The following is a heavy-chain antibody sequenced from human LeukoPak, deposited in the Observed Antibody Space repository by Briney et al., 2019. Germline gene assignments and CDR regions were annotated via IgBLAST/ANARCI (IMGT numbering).Heavy chain of an antibody. Sequence: SETLSLTCAVYGGSFSGYYWSWIRQPPGKGLEWIGEINHSGSTNYNPSLKSRVTISVDTSKNQFSLKLSSVTAAGTAVYYCAREKIRYSSSWYEWFDPWGQGTLVTVSS. D-gene: IGHD6-13*01. CDR3: AREKIRYSSSWYEWFDP. V-gene: IGHV4-34*01. CDR1: GGSFSGYY. J-gene: IGHJ5*02. CDR2: INHSGST.